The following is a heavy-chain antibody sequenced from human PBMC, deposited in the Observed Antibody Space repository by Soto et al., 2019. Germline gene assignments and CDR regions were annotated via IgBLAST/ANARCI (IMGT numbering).Heavy chain of an antibody. Sequence: GGSLRLSCAASGFTFSSYGMHWVRQAPGKGLEWVAVIWYDGSNKYYADSVKGRFTISRDNSKNTLYLQMNSLRAEDTAVYYCAREPIDCSSTSCYVPLVYYYYYMDVWGKGTTVTVSS. J-gene: IGHJ6*03. V-gene: IGHV3-33*01. CDR3: AREPIDCSSTSCYVPLVYYYYYMDV. CDR1: GFTFSSYG. D-gene: IGHD2-2*01. CDR2: IWYDGSNK.